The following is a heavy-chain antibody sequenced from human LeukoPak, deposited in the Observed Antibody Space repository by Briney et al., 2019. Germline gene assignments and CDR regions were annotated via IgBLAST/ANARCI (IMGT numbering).Heavy chain of an antibody. CDR2: MGPNNGNT. Sequence: ASVKVSCRASGYTFTSYDINWVRQATGQGLEWMGWMGPNNGNTGYAQKFQGRVTMTSNTPISTAYMELNSLRSEDTAVYYCARGRKTGTRVVVDIWGQRTMVTVSS. CDR1: GYTFTSYD. CDR3: ARGRKTGTRVVVDI. J-gene: IGHJ3*02. V-gene: IGHV1-8*01.